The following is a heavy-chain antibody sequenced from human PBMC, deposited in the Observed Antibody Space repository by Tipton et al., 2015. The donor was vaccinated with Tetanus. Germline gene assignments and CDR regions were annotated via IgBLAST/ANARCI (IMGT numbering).Heavy chain of an antibody. Sequence: GLVKPSQTLSLTCTVSGVSISGGRYYWSWIRQRPGKGLEWIGDIYSRGSTYTDPSLKGRVTISVDTSKNQFSLRLNSVTAADTAVYYCARDQARGARGWNYFDFWGLGTLVTVSS. V-gene: IGHV4-31*03. CDR3: ARDQARGARGWNYFDF. J-gene: IGHJ4*01. D-gene: IGHD1-26*01. CDR2: IYSRGST. CDR1: GVSISGGRYY.